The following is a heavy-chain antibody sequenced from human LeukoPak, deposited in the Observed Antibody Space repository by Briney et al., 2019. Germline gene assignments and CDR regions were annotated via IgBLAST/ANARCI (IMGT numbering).Heavy chain of an antibody. CDR1: GDSISSGGYY. CDR2: IYPNGNT. Sequence: PSQTLSLTCTVSGDSISSGGYYWSWIRRPAGKGLEWIGRIYPNGNTNYNPSLQSRVTMSVDTTKKQFSLKLSSVTAADTAVYYCASGVYGFFYYWGQGALVTVSS. J-gene: IGHJ4*02. CDR3: ASGVYGFFYY. D-gene: IGHD3-10*01. V-gene: IGHV4-61*02.